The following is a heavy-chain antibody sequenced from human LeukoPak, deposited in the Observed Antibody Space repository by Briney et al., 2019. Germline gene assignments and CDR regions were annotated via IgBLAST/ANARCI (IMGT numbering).Heavy chain of an antibody. J-gene: IGHJ5*02. CDR2: INHSGST. V-gene: IGHV4-34*01. CDR3: ARGIAARPKYNWFDP. D-gene: IGHD6-6*01. Sequence: SSETLSLTCAVYGGSFSGYYWSWIRQPPGKGLEWIGEINHSGSTNYNPSLKSRVTISVDTSKNQFSLKLSSVTAADTAVYYCARGIAARPKYNWFDPWGQGTLVTVSS. CDR1: GGSFSGYY.